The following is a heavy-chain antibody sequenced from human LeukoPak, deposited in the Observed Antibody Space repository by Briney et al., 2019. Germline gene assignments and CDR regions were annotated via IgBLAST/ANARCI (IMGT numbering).Heavy chain of an antibody. V-gene: IGHV1-2*04. CDR2: INPNSGGT. CDR1: EYTFTGYY. Sequence: ASVKVSCKASEYTFTGYYMHWVRQAPGQGLEWMGWINPNSGGTNYAQKFQGWVTMTRDTSISTAYMELSRLRSEDTAVYYCARRYCSSTSCHYFDYWGQGTLVTVSS. J-gene: IGHJ4*02. CDR3: ARRYCSSTSCHYFDY. D-gene: IGHD2-2*01.